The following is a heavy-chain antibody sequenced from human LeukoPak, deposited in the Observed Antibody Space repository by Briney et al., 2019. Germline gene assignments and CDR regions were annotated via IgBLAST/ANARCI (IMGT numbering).Heavy chain of an antibody. D-gene: IGHD3-10*01. Sequence: ASVKVSCKASGYTFTDYYIHWVRQAPGQGLEWMGWINPNSGGTNSAQNFQGRVTMSRDTSISTAYMDLSRLRSDDTAVYYCARAVGYGSGTYRQYYFDYWGQGTLVTVSS. J-gene: IGHJ4*02. CDR2: INPNSGGT. V-gene: IGHV1-2*02. CDR1: GYTFTDYY. CDR3: ARAVGYGSGTYRQYYFDY.